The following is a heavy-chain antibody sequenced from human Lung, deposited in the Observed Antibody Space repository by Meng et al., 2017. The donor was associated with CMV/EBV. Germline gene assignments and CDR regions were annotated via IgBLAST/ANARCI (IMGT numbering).Heavy chain of an antibody. CDR2: ISGSGGST. Sequence: AGSXTLXCAVSGFTFSSYAMSWVRQAPGKGLEWVSAISGSGGSTYYADSVKGRFTISRDNSKNTLYLQMNSLRAEDTAVDYRAKDGGYCSSTSCYLIRTYYYYYGMDVXGQGXTVTVSS. CDR3: AKDGGYCSSTSCYLIRTYYYYYGMDV. J-gene: IGHJ6*02. CDR1: GFTFSSYA. V-gene: IGHV3-23*01. D-gene: IGHD2-2*01.